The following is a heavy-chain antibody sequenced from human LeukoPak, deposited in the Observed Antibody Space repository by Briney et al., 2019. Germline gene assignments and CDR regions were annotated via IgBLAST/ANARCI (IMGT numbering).Heavy chain of an antibody. CDR3: ARLGSSSPWEGDYYYYYMDV. J-gene: IGHJ6*03. CDR1: GGTFSSYA. CDR2: IIPIFGTA. Sequence: GSSVKVSCKASGGTFSSYAISWVRQAPGQGLEWMGGIIPIFGTANYAQKFQGRVTITTDESTSTAYMELSSLRSEDTAVYYCARLGSSSPWEGDYYYYYMDVWGKGTTVTVSS. D-gene: IGHD6-6*01. V-gene: IGHV1-69*05.